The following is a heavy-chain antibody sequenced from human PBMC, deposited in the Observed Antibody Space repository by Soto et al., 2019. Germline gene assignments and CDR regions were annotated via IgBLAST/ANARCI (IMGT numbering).Heavy chain of an antibody. CDR1: GFTFSSYA. J-gene: IGHJ4*02. CDR2: ISGDGSST. Sequence: GSVRLSCAASGFTFSSYAMSWVLQAPWKGLEWVSAISGDGSSTYFADSGKGRFTISRDNSKNTLYLQMNSLRAEDTAVYYCAKDWEFDWPNYYFDYWGQGTLVTVSS. V-gene: IGHV3-23*01. CDR3: AKDWEFDWPNYYFDY. D-gene: IGHD3-9*01.